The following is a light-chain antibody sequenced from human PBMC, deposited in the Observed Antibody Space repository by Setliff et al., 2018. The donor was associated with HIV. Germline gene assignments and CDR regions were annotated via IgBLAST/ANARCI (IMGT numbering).Light chain of an antibody. Sequence: QSALTQPASVSGSPGQSITISCTGTSSDIGRYNYVSWYQQCPGKGPTLVIFDVSERPSGVSNRFSGSKSGNTASLIISGLQPDDEADYYCCSYARGSTYVFGSGTKVTVL. CDR1: SSDIGRYNY. J-gene: IGLJ1*01. CDR2: DVS. CDR3: CSYARGSTYV. V-gene: IGLV2-14*03.